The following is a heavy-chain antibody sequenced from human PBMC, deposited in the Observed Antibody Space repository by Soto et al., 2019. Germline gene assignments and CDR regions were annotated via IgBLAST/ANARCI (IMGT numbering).Heavy chain of an antibody. CDR1: EFTFNSYS. Sequence: VQLLESGGGLVQPGGSLRLSCAASEFTFNSYSMSWVRQAPGKGLEWVSAFCASDGTSYYADSVKGRFTISRDNSKNTFYLQMNSLRAEDTAVYYCAKGAGLRSLDWVGLCDVWGQGTTVTVSS. D-gene: IGHD3-3*01. CDR2: FCASDGTS. J-gene: IGHJ6*02. V-gene: IGHV3-23*01. CDR3: AKGAGLRSLDWVGLCDV.